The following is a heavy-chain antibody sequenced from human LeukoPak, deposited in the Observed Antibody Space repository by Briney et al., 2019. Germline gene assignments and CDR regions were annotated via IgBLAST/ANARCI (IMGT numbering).Heavy chain of an antibody. V-gene: IGHV3-30*18. J-gene: IGHJ4*02. CDR1: GFTFSSYG. Sequence: GRSLRLSCAASGFTFSSYGMHSVRQTPGKGLEWVAVISYDGSNKYYADSVKGRFTISRDNSKNTLYLQMNSLRAEDTAVYYCAKSHYRGFGELFSNFDYWGQGTLVTVSS. CDR3: AKSHYRGFGELFSNFDY. CDR2: ISYDGSNK. D-gene: IGHD3-10*01.